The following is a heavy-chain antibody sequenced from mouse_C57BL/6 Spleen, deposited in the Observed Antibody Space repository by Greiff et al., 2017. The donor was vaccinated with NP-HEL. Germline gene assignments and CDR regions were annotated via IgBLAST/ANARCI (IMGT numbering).Heavy chain of an antibody. V-gene: IGHV5-4*01. J-gene: IGHJ3*01. Sequence: EVMLVESGGGLVKPGGSLKLSCAASGFTFSSYAMSWVRQTPEKRLEWVATISDGGSYTYYPDNVKGRFTISRDNAKNNLYLQMSHLKSEDTAMYYCARDLLYGSSYRFAYWGQGTLVTVSA. CDR3: ARDLLYGSSYRFAY. CDR2: ISDGGSYT. D-gene: IGHD1-1*01. CDR1: GFTFSSYA.